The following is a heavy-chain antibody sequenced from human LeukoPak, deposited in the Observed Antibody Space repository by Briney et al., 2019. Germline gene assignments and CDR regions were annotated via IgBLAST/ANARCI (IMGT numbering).Heavy chain of an antibody. CDR3: TTDEGLWGSYRSGGFDC. J-gene: IGHJ4*02. CDR2: ISYDGSKK. CDR1: GFTFSSYG. D-gene: IGHD3-16*02. V-gene: IGHV3-30*03. Sequence: GRSLRLSCAASGFTFSSYGMHWVRQAPGKGLEWVAVISYDGSKKYYADSVKGRFTISRDNSKNTLYLQMNSLKIEDTAVYYCTTDEGLWGSYRSGGFDCWGQGTLVTVSS.